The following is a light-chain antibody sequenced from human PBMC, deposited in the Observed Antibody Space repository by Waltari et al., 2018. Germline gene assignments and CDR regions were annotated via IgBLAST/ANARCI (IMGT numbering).Light chain of an antibody. CDR1: TSNIGNYY. CDR3: ATWDNSLTDVV. Sequence: QSVLTQPPSVSAAPGQKVTISCSGGTSNIGNYYVSWYQHLPGAAPKLLIYDNDNRPSGIPDRFSASRSGTSATLGITGLQIGDEADYDCATWDNSLTDVVFGGGTKLTVL. V-gene: IGLV1-51*01. J-gene: IGLJ2*01. CDR2: DND.